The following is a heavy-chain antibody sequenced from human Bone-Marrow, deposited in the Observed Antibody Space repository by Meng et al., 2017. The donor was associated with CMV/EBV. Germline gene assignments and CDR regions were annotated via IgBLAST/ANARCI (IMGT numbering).Heavy chain of an antibody. Sequence: SETLSLTCAAYGWSFSGYYWSWIRQPPGKGLEWSGEINHSGSTNYNPSLKSRDTTSVDTSKNQFSLKLSSVTAADTAVYYCARGQRRGFYRLQYCNSTSCYFAFDIWGQGTMVTVSS. CDR1: GWSFSGYY. D-gene: IGHD2-2*01. V-gene: IGHV4-34*01. CDR3: ARGQRRGFYRLQYCNSTSCYFAFDI. CDR2: INHSGST. J-gene: IGHJ3*02.